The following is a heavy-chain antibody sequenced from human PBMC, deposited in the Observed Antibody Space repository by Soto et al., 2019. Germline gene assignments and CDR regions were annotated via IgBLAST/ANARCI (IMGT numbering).Heavy chain of an antibody. D-gene: IGHD2-15*01. V-gene: IGHV3-23*01. CDR3: AKRQVGYRIQAICYGALDY. CDR2: IGSRGDSV. J-gene: IGHJ4*02. CDR1: GFTFNNCV. Sequence: GGSLRLSCAASGFTFNNCVMNWVRQTPRKGLEWVSSIGSRGDSVDYAASVNGRFSISRDNSKDTVSLQMSALRAEDTPIYYCAKRQVGYRIQAICYGALDYWRQAILVTDTS.